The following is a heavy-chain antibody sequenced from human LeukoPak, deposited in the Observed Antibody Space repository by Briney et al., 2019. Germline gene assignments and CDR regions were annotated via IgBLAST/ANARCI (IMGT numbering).Heavy chain of an antibody. Sequence: GGSLRLSCAASGFTFSSDWMSWVRQAPGKGLGWVANMKQDGSEKYYVDSVKGRFTISRDNAKNSLYLQMNSLRAEDTAVYYCARDGTTVVTFRMDVWGQGTTVTVSS. CDR2: MKQDGSEK. CDR1: GFTFSSDW. J-gene: IGHJ6*02. V-gene: IGHV3-7*01. CDR3: ARDGTTVVTFRMDV. D-gene: IGHD4-23*01.